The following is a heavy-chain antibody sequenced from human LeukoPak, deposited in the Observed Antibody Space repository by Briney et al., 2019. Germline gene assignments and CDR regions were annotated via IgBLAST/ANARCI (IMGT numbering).Heavy chain of an antibody. Sequence: GGSLRLSCAASGFTFSSYGMHWVRQAPGKGLEWVAVIWYDGINKYYADSVKGRFTISRDNSKDTLYLQMNSLRAEDTAVYYCARDGRISYYDSSGPFDYWGQGTLVTVSS. CDR1: GFTFSSYG. V-gene: IGHV3-33*01. J-gene: IGHJ4*02. D-gene: IGHD3-22*01. CDR3: ARDGRISYYDSSGPFDY. CDR2: IWYDGINK.